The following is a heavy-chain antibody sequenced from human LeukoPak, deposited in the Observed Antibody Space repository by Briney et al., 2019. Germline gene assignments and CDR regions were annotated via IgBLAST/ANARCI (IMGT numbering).Heavy chain of an antibody. CDR2: IKSDGSST. D-gene: IGHD1-14*01. Sequence: LSGGSLRLSCAASGFTFSTYWMHWVRHAPGKGLVWVSRIKSDGSSTNYADSVKDRFTISRDNSKNTLYLQMNSLRAEDTAIYHCANRRDGFNIWGQGTMVTVSS. J-gene: IGHJ3*02. CDR3: ANRRDGFNI. V-gene: IGHV3-74*01. CDR1: GFTFSTYW.